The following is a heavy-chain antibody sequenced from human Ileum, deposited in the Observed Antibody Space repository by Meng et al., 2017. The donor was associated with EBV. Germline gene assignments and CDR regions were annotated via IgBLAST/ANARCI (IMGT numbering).Heavy chain of an antibody. J-gene: IGHJ4*02. Sequence: QPQLQEAGPGLVSPSATPPLTCTVTGDSISNSDYYWDGIRQSPGKGLEWIASIYRSGSTYYDPSLKSRVTISLDTSKNQFSLKLSSVTAADTAVYYCARDPAYPRGLFDSWGQGTLVTVSS. CDR1: GDSISNSDYY. CDR2: IYRSGST. D-gene: IGHD3-10*01. V-gene: IGHV4-39*07. CDR3: ARDPAYPRGLFDS.